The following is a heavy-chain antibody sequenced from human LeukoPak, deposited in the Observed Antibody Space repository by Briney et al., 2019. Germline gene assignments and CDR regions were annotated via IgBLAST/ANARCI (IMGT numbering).Heavy chain of an antibody. Sequence: ASVKVSCKASGYTFTGYYMHWVRQAPGQGLEWMGWINPNSGGTNYAQKFQGRVTMTRDTSISTAYMELSRLRSDDTAVYYCARVCIAARPPDYWGQGTLVTVSS. CDR1: GYTFTGYY. D-gene: IGHD6-6*01. CDR2: INPNSGGT. CDR3: ARVCIAARPPDY. V-gene: IGHV1-2*02. J-gene: IGHJ4*02.